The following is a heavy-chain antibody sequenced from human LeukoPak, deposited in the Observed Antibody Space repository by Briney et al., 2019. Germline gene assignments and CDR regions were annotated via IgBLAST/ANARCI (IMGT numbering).Heavy chain of an antibody. J-gene: IGHJ4*02. D-gene: IGHD6-25*01. CDR1: GGSISSYY. CDR2: IYYSGSA. Sequence: SGTLSLTCTVSGGSISSYYWSWIRQPPGKGLEGIGNIYYSGSANHNPSLKSRVTISRDTSKNQFSLKLTSVTTADTAVYYCARAGGVKTAALDLDYWGQGTLVTVSS. CDR3: ARAGGVKTAALDLDY. V-gene: IGHV4-59*01.